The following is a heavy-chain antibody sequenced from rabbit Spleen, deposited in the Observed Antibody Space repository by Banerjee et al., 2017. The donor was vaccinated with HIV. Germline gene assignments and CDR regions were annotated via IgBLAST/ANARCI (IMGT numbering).Heavy chain of an antibody. CDR1: GFSFSSGYD. D-gene: IGHD4-1*01. CDR2: IDTVDGDT. V-gene: IGHV1S40*01. Sequence: EESGGDLVKPGASLTLTCTVSGFSFSSGYDMCWVRQAPGKGLEWIACIDTVDGDTDYATWPKGRFTISKTSSTTVTLQMTSLTAADTATYSCARDLVGVIGWNFGLWGPGTLVT. J-gene: IGHJ4*01. CDR3: ARDLVGVIGWNFGL.